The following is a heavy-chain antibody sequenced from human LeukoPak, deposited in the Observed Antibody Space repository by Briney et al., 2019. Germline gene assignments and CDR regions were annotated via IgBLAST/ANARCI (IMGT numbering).Heavy chain of an antibody. J-gene: IGHJ4*02. CDR2: INPNSGGT. V-gene: IGHV1-2*04. CDR3: AREVGWLRFLDY. D-gene: IGHD5-12*01. CDR1: GYTFTGYY. Sequence: GASVKASCKASGYTFTGYYMHWVRQAPGQGLEWMGWINPNSGGTNYAQKFQGWVTMTRDTSISTAYMELSRLRSDDTAVYYCAREVGWLRFLDYWGQGTLVTVSS.